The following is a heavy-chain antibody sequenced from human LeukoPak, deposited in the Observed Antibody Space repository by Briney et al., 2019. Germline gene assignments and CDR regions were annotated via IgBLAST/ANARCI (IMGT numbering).Heavy chain of an antibody. CDR2: ISAYNGNT. J-gene: IGHJ4*02. CDR3: ARGGDIVVVTAIVPFDY. CDR1: GYTFTSDG. V-gene: IGHV1-18*04. D-gene: IGHD2-21*02. Sequence: SVKVSCKASGYTFTSDGISWVRQAPGQGLEWMGWISAYNGNTNYAQKLQGRVTMTTDTSTSTAYMELRSLRSDDTAVYYCARGGDIVVVTAIVPFDYWGQGTLVTVSS.